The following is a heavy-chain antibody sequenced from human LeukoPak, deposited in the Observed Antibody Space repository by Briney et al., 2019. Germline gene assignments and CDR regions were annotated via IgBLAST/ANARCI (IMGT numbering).Heavy chain of an antibody. V-gene: IGHV4-61*01. CDR3: ARESRPDYYDSSGYQKYYFDY. CDR1: GGSVSSGSNY. J-gene: IGHJ4*02. Sequence: SETLSLTCTVSGGSVSSGSNYWSWIRQPPGKGLEWIGYIYYSGSTNYNPSLKSRVTISVDTSKNQFSLKLSSVTAADTAVYYCARESRPDYYDSSGYQKYYFDYWGQGTLVTVSS. CDR2: IYYSGST. D-gene: IGHD3-22*01.